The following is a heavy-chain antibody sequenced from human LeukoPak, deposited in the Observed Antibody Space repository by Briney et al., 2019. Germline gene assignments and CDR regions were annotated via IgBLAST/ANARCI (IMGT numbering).Heavy chain of an antibody. J-gene: IGHJ4*02. CDR2: INWNGGST. CDR1: GFIFSDYY. V-gene: IGHV3-20*04. D-gene: IGHD6-19*01. CDR3: ARDPVAAPFDY. Sequence: GGSLRLSCAASGFIFSDYYMSWIRQAPGKGLEWVSGINWNGGSTGYADSVKGRFTISRDNAKNSLYLQMNSLRAEDTALYYCARDPVAAPFDYWGQGTLVTVSS.